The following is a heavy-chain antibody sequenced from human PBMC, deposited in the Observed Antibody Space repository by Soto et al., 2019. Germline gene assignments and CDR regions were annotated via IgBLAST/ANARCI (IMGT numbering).Heavy chain of an antibody. J-gene: IGHJ4*02. Sequence: QVQLQESGPGLVKPSGTLSLTCAVSSGSISSSNWWSWVRQPPGKGLEWIGEIYHSGGTNYNPSLKSRVTISVDTSKSQFSLKLSSVTAADTAVYYCARRPGRFLEWPFDYWGQGTLVTVSS. CDR3: ARRPGRFLEWPFDY. CDR1: SGSISSSNW. CDR2: IYHSGGT. V-gene: IGHV4-4*02. D-gene: IGHD3-3*01.